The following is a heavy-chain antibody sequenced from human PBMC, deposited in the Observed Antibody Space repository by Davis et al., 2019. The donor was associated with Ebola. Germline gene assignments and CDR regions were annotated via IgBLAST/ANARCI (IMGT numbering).Heavy chain of an antibody. Sequence: ASVKVSCKASGYSFTSDGISWVRQAPGQGLEWMGWISTYNGNTNYAQKFQGRVTMTRDTSTSTVYMELSSLRSEDTAVYYCASPGNVGIAVAAYWGQGTLVTVSS. V-gene: IGHV1-18*01. CDR3: ASPGNVGIAVAAY. D-gene: IGHD6-19*01. CDR2: ISTYNGNT. J-gene: IGHJ4*02. CDR1: GYSFTSDG.